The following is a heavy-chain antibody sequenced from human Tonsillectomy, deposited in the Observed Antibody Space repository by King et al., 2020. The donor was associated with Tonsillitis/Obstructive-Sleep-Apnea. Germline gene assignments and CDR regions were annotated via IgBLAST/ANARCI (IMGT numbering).Heavy chain of an antibody. D-gene: IGHD2-21*01. CDR3: ARRGYCDGDTCNNWFDP. Sequence: VQLVESGAELKKPGESLKISCKGSGYRFTGYWIGWVRQMPGKGLEWMGIIYPGDSDTRYSPSFQGQVTISADKSISTAYLQWSSLKALDTAMYYCARRGYCDGDTCNNWFDPWGQGTLVTVSS. CDR2: IYPGDSDT. J-gene: IGHJ5*02. CDR1: GYRFTGYW. V-gene: IGHV5-51*03.